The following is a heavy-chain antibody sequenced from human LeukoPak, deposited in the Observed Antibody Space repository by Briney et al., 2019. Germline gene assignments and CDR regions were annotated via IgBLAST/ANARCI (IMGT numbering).Heavy chain of an antibody. CDR1: GGSISSYY. J-gene: IGHJ4*02. CDR2: IYSRGTT. V-gene: IGHV4-4*07. CDR3: GGDSSGHCYGEKHFVC. Sequence: SETLSLTCTVSGGSISSYYWSWNRQPAGKGLEWIGRIYSRGTTNYNPSLKSRLTMSVDTSKNQFSLKRSSVTAAATAVYYWGGDSSGHCYGEKHFVCWGQGTLVTVSS. D-gene: IGHD3-22*01.